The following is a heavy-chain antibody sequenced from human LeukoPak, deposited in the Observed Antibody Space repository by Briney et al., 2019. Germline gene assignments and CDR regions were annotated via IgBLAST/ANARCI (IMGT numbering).Heavy chain of an antibody. Sequence: GGSLRLSCAASGFSFSSYAMSWVRQAPGKGLEWVSSVSGSGDNTYYAESVKGRFTISRDNSKNTLFLQMNSLRAEDTAVFYCAKRSGYTTGWFFDFWGQGTLVTVSS. D-gene: IGHD6-19*01. CDR3: AKRSGYTTGWFFDF. V-gene: IGHV3-23*01. J-gene: IGHJ4*02. CDR2: VSGSGDNT. CDR1: GFSFSSYA.